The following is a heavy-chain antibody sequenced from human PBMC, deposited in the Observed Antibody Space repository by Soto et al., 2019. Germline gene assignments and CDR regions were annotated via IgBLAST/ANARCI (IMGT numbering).Heavy chain of an antibody. J-gene: IGHJ6*02. CDR1: GFTFSSYG. CDR3: AKGRRLVPLNMGGMDV. D-gene: IGHD5-12*01. CDR2: ISYDGSNK. Sequence: QVQLVESGGGVVQPGRSLRLSCAASGFTFSSYGMHWVRQAPGKGLEWVAVISYDGSNKYYADSVKGRFTISRDNSKNTLYLQMNRLRAEDTAVYYCAKGRRLVPLNMGGMDVWGQGTTVTVSS. V-gene: IGHV3-30*18.